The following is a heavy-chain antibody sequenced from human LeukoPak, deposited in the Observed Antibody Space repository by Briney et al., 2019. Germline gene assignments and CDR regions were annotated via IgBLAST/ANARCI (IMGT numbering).Heavy chain of an antibody. Sequence: PGGSLRLSCAASGFSLTTYPMNWIRQVPGKGLEWVSHISSDGNTEYYADSVRFRFTMSRDNAKNSLDLHMNSLRTEDTAVYYCARDIVNGPFVTSLESWGQGALVTVSS. J-gene: IGHJ4*02. CDR2: ISSDGNTE. V-gene: IGHV3-48*03. CDR3: ARDIVNGPFVTSLES. D-gene: IGHD2-8*01. CDR1: GFSLTTYP.